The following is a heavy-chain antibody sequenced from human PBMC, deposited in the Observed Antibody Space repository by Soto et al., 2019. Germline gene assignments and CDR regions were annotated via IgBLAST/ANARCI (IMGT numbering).Heavy chain of an antibody. Sequence: SETLSLTCTVSGGSISSSSYYWGWIRQPPGKGLEWIGSIYYSGSTYYNPSLKSRVTISVDTSKNQFSLKLSSVTAADTAVYYCARLNSEVYYYYYMDVWGKGTTVTVSS. CDR3: ARLNSEVYYYYYMDV. V-gene: IGHV4-39*01. CDR2: IYYSGST. CDR1: GGSISSSSYY. J-gene: IGHJ6*03.